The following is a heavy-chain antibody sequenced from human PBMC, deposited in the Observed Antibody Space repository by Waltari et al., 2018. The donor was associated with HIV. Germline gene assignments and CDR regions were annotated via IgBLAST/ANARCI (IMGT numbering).Heavy chain of an antibody. CDR1: GFTFSRYW. CDR3: TGDTFGNDDF. D-gene: IGHD1-1*01. CDR2: IKPDGTQT. V-gene: IGHV3-74*01. Sequence: EVRLVESGGGLGQPGGSVRLSCADPGFTFSRYWMHWFRQTPGKGLEWVSRIKPDGTQTDYADSVKGRFTISRDNAKSTLHLQLNALSVEDTALYFCTGDTFGNDDFWGQGVLVTVSS. J-gene: IGHJ4*02.